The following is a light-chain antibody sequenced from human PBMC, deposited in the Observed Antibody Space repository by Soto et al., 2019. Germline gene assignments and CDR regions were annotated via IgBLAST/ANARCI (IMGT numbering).Light chain of an antibody. CDR2: VAS. V-gene: IGKV3-15*01. J-gene: IGKJ2*01. Sequence: EIVMTQSPATLSVSPGERATLSCRASQSVSSNLAWSQQKPGQAPRLLIYVASTRATGIPARFSGSGSGTEFTHTISSLQSEDFAVYYCQQYNNWPPYTFGQGTKLEIK. CDR1: QSVSSN. CDR3: QQYNNWPPYT.